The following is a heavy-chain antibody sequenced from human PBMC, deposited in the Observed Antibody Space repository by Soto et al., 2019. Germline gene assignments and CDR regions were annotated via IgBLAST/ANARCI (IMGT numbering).Heavy chain of an antibody. D-gene: IGHD2-2*02. V-gene: IGHV4-34*01. CDR1: GGSFSGYY. J-gene: IGHJ6*02. CDR3: ARFVRSCSGTTCYTRADV. CDR2: INHSGST. Sequence: SSETLSLTCAVYGGSFSGYYWSWIRQPPGKGLEWIGEINHSGSTNYNPSLKSRVTMSVDTSKNQFSLKLRSVIVADTAVYHCARFVRSCSGTTCYTRADVWGQGTTVTVSS.